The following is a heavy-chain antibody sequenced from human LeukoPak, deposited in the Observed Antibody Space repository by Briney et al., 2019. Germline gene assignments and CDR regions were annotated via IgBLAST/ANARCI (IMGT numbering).Heavy chain of an antibody. V-gene: IGHV3-23*01. CDR2: ISGSGGST. Sequence: GGSLRLSCAASGFTFSSYAMSWVRQAPGKGLECVSAISGSGGSTYYADSVKGRFTISRDNSKNTLYLQMNSLRAEDTAVYYCAKEGGHCSGGSCRNWFDPWGQGTLVTVSS. J-gene: IGHJ5*02. CDR1: GFTFSSYA. D-gene: IGHD2-15*01. CDR3: AKEGGHCSGGSCRNWFDP.